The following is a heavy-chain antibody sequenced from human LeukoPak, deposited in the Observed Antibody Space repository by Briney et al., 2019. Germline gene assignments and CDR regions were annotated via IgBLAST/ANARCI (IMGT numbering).Heavy chain of an antibody. CDR1: GFTFSSYW. Sequence: GSLRLSCAASGFTFSSYWMTWVRQAPGKGLDWVSLISGSGSNTYYTDSVQGRFTISRDNSRNTLYLQMSSLRAEDTAIYYCAKERGISYTYEFDYWGQGALVTVSS. CDR2: ISGSGSNT. D-gene: IGHD3-16*01. J-gene: IGHJ4*02. CDR3: AKERGISYTYEFDY. V-gene: IGHV3-23*01.